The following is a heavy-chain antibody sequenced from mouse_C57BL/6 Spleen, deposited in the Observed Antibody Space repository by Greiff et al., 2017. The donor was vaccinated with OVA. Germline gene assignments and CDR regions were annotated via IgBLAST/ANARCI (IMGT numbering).Heavy chain of an antibody. V-gene: IGHV5-6*01. CDR1: GFTFSSYG. CDR2: ISSGGSYT. Sequence: EVQLVESGGGLVKPGGSLKLSCAASGFTFSSYGMSWVRQTPDKRLEWVATISSGGSYTYYPDSVKGRFTISRDNAKNTLYLQMSSLKSEDTAMYYCARHGNGSSYWYFDVWGTGTTVTVSS. CDR3: ARHGNGSSYWYFDV. J-gene: IGHJ1*03. D-gene: IGHD1-1*01.